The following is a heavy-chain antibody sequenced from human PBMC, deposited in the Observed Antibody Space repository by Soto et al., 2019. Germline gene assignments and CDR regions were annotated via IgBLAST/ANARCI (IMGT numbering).Heavy chain of an antibody. J-gene: IGHJ4*02. D-gene: IGHD1-7*01. CDR3: VRRVSGNYDY. Sequence: EVPLGESGGGMVQPGGSLRLYCVASGFTFSSYDMHWVRQAPGKGLEYVSSISSNGGTTYYGNSVKGRFTISRDNSKNTLYLQMGSLRAEDMAVYYCVRRVSGNYDYWGQGTLVTVSS. CDR2: ISSNGGTT. V-gene: IGHV3-64*01. CDR1: GFTFSSYD.